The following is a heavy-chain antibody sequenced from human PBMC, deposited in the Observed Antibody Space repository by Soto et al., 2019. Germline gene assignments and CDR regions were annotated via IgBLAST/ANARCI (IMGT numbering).Heavy chain of an antibody. CDR3: ARGVYYYYYMDV. J-gene: IGHJ6*03. CDR2: ITAHNGNT. V-gene: IGHV1-18*01. Sequence: QVQLVQSGAEVKKPGASVKVSCKASGYTFSSYGISWVRQAPGQGLEWMGWITAHNGNTFYAQRLQGRVTLTTDTSTSTAYMEPRSLRSDDTAVYYCARGVYYYYYMDVWGKGTTVTVSS. CDR1: GYTFSSYG.